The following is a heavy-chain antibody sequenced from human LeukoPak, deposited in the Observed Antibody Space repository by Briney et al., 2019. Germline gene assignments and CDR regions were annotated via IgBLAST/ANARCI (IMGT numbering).Heavy chain of an antibody. CDR2: IYPGDSRT. CDR3: ACREFYSPWPGP. D-gene: IGHD5-18*01. J-gene: IGHJ5*02. Sequence: GESLKISCKGSGYGFTSYWIGWARQTPGKGLEWMGVIYPGDSRTRYNPSFEGHVTISADKSITTAYLQWSSLKASDTAMYYCACREFYSPWPGPWGQGTLVTVSS. CDR1: GYGFTSYW. V-gene: IGHV5-51*01.